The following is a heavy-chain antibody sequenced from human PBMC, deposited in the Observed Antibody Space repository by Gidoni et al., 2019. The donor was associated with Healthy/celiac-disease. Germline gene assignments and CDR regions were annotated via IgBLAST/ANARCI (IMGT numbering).Heavy chain of an antibody. Sequence: QVQLQESGPGLVKPSETLSLTCTVSGGSISSYYWSWIRQPAGKGLEWIGRIYTSGSTNYNPSLKSRVTMSVDTSKNQFSLKLSSVTAADTAVYYCARVYSYGSFDAFDIWGQGTMVTVSS. CDR2: IYTSGST. CDR3: ARVYSYGSFDAFDI. V-gene: IGHV4-4*07. J-gene: IGHJ3*02. D-gene: IGHD5-18*01. CDR1: GGSISSYY.